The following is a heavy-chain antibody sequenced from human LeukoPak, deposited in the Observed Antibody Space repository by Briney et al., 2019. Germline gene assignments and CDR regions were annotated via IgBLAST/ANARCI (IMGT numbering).Heavy chain of an antibody. J-gene: IGHJ3*02. CDR3: ARAIVPAATSDAFDT. Sequence: PSETLSLTCAVYGGSFSGYYWSWIRQPPGKGLEWIGEINHSGSTNYNPSLKSRVTISVDTFKNQFSLKLSSVTAADTAVYYCARAIVPAATSDAFDTWGQGTMVTVSS. CDR2: INHSGST. V-gene: IGHV4-34*01. CDR1: GGSFSGYY. D-gene: IGHD2-2*01.